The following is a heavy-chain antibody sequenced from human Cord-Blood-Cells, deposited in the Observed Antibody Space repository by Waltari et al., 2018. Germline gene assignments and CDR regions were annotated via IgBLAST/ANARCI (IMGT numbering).Heavy chain of an antibody. Sequence: QVQLVESGGGVVQLGGSLRLSCPASGFTFSSYGRQWFRQAPGKGLEWVAFIRYDGSNKYYADSVKGRFTISRDNSKNTLYLQMNSLRAEDTAVYYCAKSMNLEWLLVDYWGQGTLVTVSS. D-gene: IGHD3-3*01. CDR3: AKSMNLEWLLVDY. CDR2: IRYDGSNK. J-gene: IGHJ4*02. V-gene: IGHV3-30*02. CDR1: GFTFSSYG.